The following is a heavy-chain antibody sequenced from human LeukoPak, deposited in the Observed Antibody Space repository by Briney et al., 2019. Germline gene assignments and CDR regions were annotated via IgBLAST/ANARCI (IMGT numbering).Heavy chain of an antibody. D-gene: IGHD3-10*01. CDR2: INHSGST. J-gene: IGHJ4*02. CDR3: ARESHYYYPSGSYSTFDY. CDR1: GGSFSGYY. Sequence: PSETLSLTCAVYGGSFSGYYWSWIRQPPGKGLEWIGEINHSGSTNYNPSLKSRVTISVDTSKKHFSLKLSSMTAADTAVYYCARESHYYYPSGSYSTFDYWGQGTLVTVSS. V-gene: IGHV4-34*01.